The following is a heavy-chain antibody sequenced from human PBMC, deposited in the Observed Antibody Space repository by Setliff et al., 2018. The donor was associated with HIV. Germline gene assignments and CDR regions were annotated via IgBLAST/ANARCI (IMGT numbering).Heavy chain of an antibody. CDR3: ARGMGDRPTIPRDDWVDP. J-gene: IGHJ5*02. V-gene: IGHV4-59*11. CDR2: IYYSGST. D-gene: IGHD3-16*01. CDR1: GGSFSSHY. Sequence: SETLSLTCTVSGGSFSSHYLNWLRQPPGKGLEWIGDIYYSGSTHYNPSLKSRVTIAVDTSKTQCSLELNSVTAADTAIYYCARGMGDRPTIPRDDWVDPWGQGTLVTVSS.